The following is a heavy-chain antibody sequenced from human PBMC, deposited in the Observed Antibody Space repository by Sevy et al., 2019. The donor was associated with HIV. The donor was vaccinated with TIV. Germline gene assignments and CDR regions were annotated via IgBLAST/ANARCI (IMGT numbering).Heavy chain of an antibody. CDR2: ISGNSGSI. CDR1: GFTFDDYA. Sequence: GGSLRLSCAASGFTFDDYAMHWVRLVPRKGLEWVSGISGNSGSIGYADSVRGRFTISRDNAMNSLYLQMNSLKPEDTAIYYCAKDINIVALPAGIEDWGQGTLATVSS. D-gene: IGHD2-2*02. J-gene: IGHJ4*02. CDR3: AKDINIVALPAGIED. V-gene: IGHV3-9*01.